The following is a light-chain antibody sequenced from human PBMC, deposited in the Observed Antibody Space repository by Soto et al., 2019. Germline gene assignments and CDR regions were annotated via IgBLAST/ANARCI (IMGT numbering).Light chain of an antibody. CDR2: GAF. CDR1: QSVSSSY. Sequence: EIVLTQSPATLSLSPGERATLSCRASQSVSSSYLAWYQQKPGQAPRLLIYGAFSRASGIPDRFSGRGSGTDFTLTISRLEPEDFADYYCQQYGTSPAWTFGQGTKVDNK. V-gene: IGKV3-20*01. CDR3: QQYGTSPAWT. J-gene: IGKJ1*01.